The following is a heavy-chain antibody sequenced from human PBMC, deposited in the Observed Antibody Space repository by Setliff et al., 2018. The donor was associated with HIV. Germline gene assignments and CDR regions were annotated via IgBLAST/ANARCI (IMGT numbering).Heavy chain of an antibody. V-gene: IGHV4-31*03. Sequence: SETLSLTCTVSGGSISSGGYYWSWIRQHPGKGLEWIGYIYYSGTTHYNSSLKSRVFISVDTSKNQFSLKLSSVTAADTAVYYCARQPSWGSIDYWGQGTLVTVSS. D-gene: IGHD7-27*01. CDR1: GGSISSGGYY. J-gene: IGHJ4*02. CDR2: IYYSGTT. CDR3: ARQPSWGSIDY.